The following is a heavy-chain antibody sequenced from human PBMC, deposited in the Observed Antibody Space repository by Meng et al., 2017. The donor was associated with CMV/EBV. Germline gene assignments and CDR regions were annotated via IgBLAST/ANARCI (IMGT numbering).Heavy chain of an antibody. Sequence: SVKVSCKASGGTFSSYAISWVRQAPGQGLEWMGGIIPIFGTANYAQKFQGRVTITTDESTSTAYMELSSLRSEDTAVSYCARGIVVVPAALSYYYYYGMDVWGQGTTVTVSS. CDR3: ARGIVVVPAALSYYYYYGMDV. J-gene: IGHJ6*02. D-gene: IGHD2-2*01. CDR2: IIPIFGTA. CDR1: GGTFSSYA. V-gene: IGHV1-69*05.